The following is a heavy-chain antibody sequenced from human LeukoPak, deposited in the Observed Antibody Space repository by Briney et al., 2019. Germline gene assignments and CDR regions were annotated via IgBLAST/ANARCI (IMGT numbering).Heavy chain of an antibody. J-gene: IGHJ4*02. CDR3: ERQAGATQITHFDY. CDR1: GYDFAGYW. D-gene: IGHD1-26*01. CDR2: IYPGHSNT. V-gene: IGHV5-51*01. Sequence: GETLKISCKSSGYDFAGYWIGWVRQMPGKGLEWMGIIYPGHSNTRYSPSFQGQVTISADKSISTTYLQWGSLRASDTAMYYCERQAGATQITHFDYWGQGTLVTVSS.